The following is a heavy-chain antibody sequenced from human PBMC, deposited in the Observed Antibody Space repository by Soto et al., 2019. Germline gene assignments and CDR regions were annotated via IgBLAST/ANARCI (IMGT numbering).Heavy chain of an antibody. D-gene: IGHD2-2*01. CDR2: INPNSGGT. V-gene: IGHV1-2*04. J-gene: IGHJ6*02. CDR1: GYTFTGYY. Sequence: GASVKVSCKASGYTFTGYYMHWVRQAPGQGLEWMGWINPNSGGTNYAQKFQGWVTMTRDTSISTAYMELSRLRSDDTAVYYCARTRYCSSTSCYKGYYGMDVWGQGTTVTVSS. CDR3: ARTRYCSSTSCYKGYYGMDV.